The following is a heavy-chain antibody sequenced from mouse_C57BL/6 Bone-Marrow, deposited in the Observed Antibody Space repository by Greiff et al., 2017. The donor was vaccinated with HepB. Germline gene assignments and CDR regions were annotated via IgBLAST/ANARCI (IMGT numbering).Heavy chain of an antibody. CDR3: ADYYGSSYGDY. J-gene: IGHJ2*01. CDR1: GYTFTSYG. V-gene: IGHV1-81*01. CDR2: IYPRSGNT. Sequence: QVQLQQSGAELARPGASVKLSCKASGYTFTSYGISWVKQRTGQGLEWIGEIYPRSGNTYYNEKFKSKATLTADKSSSTAYMELRSLTSEDSAVYFCADYYGSSYGDYWGQGTTLTVSS. D-gene: IGHD1-1*01.